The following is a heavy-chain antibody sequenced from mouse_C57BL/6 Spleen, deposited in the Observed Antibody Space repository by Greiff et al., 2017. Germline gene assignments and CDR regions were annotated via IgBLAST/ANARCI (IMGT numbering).Heavy chain of an antibody. CDR2: ISSGGSYT. CDR3: ARHPYPV. D-gene: IGHD2-10*01. J-gene: IGHJ1*03. V-gene: IGHV5-6*01. CDR1: GFTFSSYG. Sequence: EVQVVESGGDLVKPGGSQKLSCAASGFTFSSYGMSWVRQTPDKRLEWVATISSGGSYTYYPDSVKGRFTISRDNAKNTLYLQMSSLKSEDTAMYYCARHPYPVGGTGTTVTVSS.